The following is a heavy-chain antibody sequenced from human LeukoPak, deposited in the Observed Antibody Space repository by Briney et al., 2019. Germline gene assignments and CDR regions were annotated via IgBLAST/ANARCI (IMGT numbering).Heavy chain of an antibody. CDR3: AREGTIGYCSGGSCPAHFDY. CDR2: IYYSRST. D-gene: IGHD2-15*01. V-gene: IGHV4-39*07. J-gene: IGHJ4*02. Sequence: TSETLSLTCTVSGGSISSYYWGWIRQPPGKGLEWIGSIYYSRSTYYNPSLKSRVTISVDTSKNQFSLKLSSVTAADTAVYYCAREGTIGYCSGGSCPAHFDYWGQGTLVTVSS. CDR1: GGSISSYY.